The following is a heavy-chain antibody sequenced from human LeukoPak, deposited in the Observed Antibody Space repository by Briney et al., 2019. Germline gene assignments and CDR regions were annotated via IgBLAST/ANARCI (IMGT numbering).Heavy chain of an antibody. V-gene: IGHV4-34*01. CDR3: AREIAAAGMGY. Sequence: PSETLSLTCAVYGGSFSGYYWSWIRKPPGKGLEWIGEINHSGSTNYNPSLKSRVTISVDTSKNQFSLKLSSVTAADTAVYYCAREIAAAGMGYWGQGTLVTVSS. CDR1: GGSFSGYY. J-gene: IGHJ4*02. D-gene: IGHD6-13*01. CDR2: INHSGST.